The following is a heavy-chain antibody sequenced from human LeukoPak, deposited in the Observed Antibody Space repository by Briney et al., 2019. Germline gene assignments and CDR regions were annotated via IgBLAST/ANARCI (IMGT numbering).Heavy chain of an antibody. J-gene: IGHJ4*02. CDR3: ARGVGATPFDY. CDR2: ISYDGSNK. D-gene: IGHD1-26*01. Sequence: GGSLRLSCAASGFTFSSYAMHWVRQAPGKGLEWVAVISYDGSNKYYADSVKGRFTISRDNSKNTLYLQMNSLRAEDTAVYHCARGVGATPFDYWGQGTLVTVSS. CDR1: GFTFSSYA. V-gene: IGHV3-30-3*01.